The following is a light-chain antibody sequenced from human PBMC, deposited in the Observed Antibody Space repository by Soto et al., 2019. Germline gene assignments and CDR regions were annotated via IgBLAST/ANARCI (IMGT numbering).Light chain of an antibody. CDR3: NSYTGTNTLYV. CDR2: EVS. J-gene: IGLJ1*01. Sequence: QSVLTQPASVSGSLGQSITISCTGTSSDVGGYKYVSWYQQHPGKAPKLMIYEVSNRPSGVSNRFSGSKSGNTASLTISGLQPEDEADYYCNSYTGTNTLYVFGNGTKVTVL. V-gene: IGLV2-14*01. CDR1: SSDVGGYKY.